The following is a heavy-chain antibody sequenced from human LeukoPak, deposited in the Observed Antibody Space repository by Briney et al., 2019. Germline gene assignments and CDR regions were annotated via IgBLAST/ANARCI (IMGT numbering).Heavy chain of an antibody. V-gene: IGHV3-23*01. CDR1: GFTFSDYA. CDR2: VNGRGATT. Sequence: GGSLRLSCAAFGFASGFTFSDYAVSWVRQAPGKGPEWVASVNGRGATTYYADSVRGRFTISRDNSKNTVYLQMISLGVDDTAVYFCAKAPATGEGYYFYYMDVWGKGTTVTVSS. J-gene: IGHJ6*03. D-gene: IGHD7-27*01. CDR3: AKAPATGEGYYFYYMDV.